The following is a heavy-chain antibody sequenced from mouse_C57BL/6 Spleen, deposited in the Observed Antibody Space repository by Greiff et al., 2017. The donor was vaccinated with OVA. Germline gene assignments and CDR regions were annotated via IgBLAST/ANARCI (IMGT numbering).Heavy chain of an antibody. CDR3: ARERTGNFDY. CDR2: IYPGDGDT. D-gene: IGHD4-1*01. Sequence: VKLMESGPELVKPGASVKISCKASGYAFSSSWMNWVKQRPGKGLEWIGRIYPGDGDTNYNGKFKGKATLTADKSSSTAYMQLSSLTSEDSAVYFCARERTGNFDYWGQGTTLTVSS. CDR1: GYAFSSSW. V-gene: IGHV1-82*01. J-gene: IGHJ2*01.